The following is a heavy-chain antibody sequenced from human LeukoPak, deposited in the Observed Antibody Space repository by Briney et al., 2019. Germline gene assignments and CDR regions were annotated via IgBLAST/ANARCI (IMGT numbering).Heavy chain of an antibody. CDR1: GGTFSSYT. CDR2: IIPIFGTA. V-gene: IGHV1-69*13. Sequence: SVKVSCKASGGTFSSYTISWVRQAPGQGLEWMGGIIPIFGTANYAQKFQGRVTITADESTSTAYMKLSSLRSEDTAVYYCARGRSYLDAFDIWGQGTMVTVSS. J-gene: IGHJ3*02. D-gene: IGHD1-26*01. CDR3: ARGRSYLDAFDI.